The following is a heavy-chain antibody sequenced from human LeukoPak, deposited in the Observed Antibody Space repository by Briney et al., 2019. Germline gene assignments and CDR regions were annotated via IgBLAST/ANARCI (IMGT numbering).Heavy chain of an antibody. D-gene: IGHD6-6*01. CDR1: GGSISSSSYY. Sequence: SETLSLTCTVSGGSISSSSYYWGWIRQPPGKGLEWIGSIYYSGRSYYNPSLKSRVTISVDTSKNQFSLKLSSVTAADTAVYYCARHVCSSSPIPRYYYYYMDVWGKGTTVTVS. CDR2: IYYSGRS. J-gene: IGHJ6*03. CDR3: ARHVCSSSPIPRYYYYYMDV. V-gene: IGHV4-39*01.